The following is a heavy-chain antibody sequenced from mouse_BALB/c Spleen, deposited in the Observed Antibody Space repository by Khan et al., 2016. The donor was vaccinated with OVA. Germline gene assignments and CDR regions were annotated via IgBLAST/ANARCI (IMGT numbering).Heavy chain of an antibody. Sequence: EVQGVESGGDLVKTGGSLKLSCAASGFTFSTYGMSWVCQTPDKRLEWVATISSGGHYTYYIDSVKGRFTISRDNAKNILYLQMTSLRSEDTAMYYCARLAYYYNSEGFAYWGQGTLVTVSA. D-gene: IGHD1-1*01. J-gene: IGHJ3*01. CDR1: GFTFSTYG. CDR2: ISSGGHYT. CDR3: ARLAYYYNSEGFAY. V-gene: IGHV5-6*01.